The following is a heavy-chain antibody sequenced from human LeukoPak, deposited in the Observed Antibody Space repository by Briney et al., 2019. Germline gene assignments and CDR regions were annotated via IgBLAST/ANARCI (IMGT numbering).Heavy chain of an antibody. V-gene: IGHV3-23*01. CDR1: KFNFNNYG. D-gene: IGHD4-17*01. CDR2: ISGSGGNT. CDR3: AKDPNGDYIGAFDI. Sequence: GGSLRLSCTTPKFNFNNYGMTWVRQAPGKGLEWVSSISGSGGNTQYAASVQGRFTISRDNSKNTLYLHMNSLRAEDTALYYCAKDPNGDYIGAFDIWGQGTMVTVSS. J-gene: IGHJ3*02.